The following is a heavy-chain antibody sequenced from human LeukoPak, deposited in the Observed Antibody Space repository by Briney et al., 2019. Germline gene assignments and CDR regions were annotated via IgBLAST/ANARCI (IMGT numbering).Heavy chain of an antibody. CDR1: GGSISTYY. CDR3: ARDRYMDV. CDR2: IYYNGAT. J-gene: IGHJ6*03. V-gene: IGHV4-59*01. Sequence: PSETLSLTCTVSGGSISTYYWTWIRQPPGKGLEWIGHIYYNGATNHDPSLKSRVIISLDTSKNQFSLKLTSVTAADTAVYFCARDRYMDVWGKGTTVTVSS.